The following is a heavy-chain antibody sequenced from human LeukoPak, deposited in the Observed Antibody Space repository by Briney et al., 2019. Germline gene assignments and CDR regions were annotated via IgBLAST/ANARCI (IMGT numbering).Heavy chain of an antibody. CDR2: IYYSGST. Sequence: SETLSLTCTVSGGSISSYYWCCIRQPPGKGLEWIGYIYYSGSTNYNPSLKSRVSISVDTSKNQFSLKLSSVTAADTAVYYCARLLQLWPRYIDLWGRGTLVTVSS. CDR3: ARLLQLWPRYIDL. CDR1: GGSISSYY. D-gene: IGHD5-18*01. V-gene: IGHV4-59*08. J-gene: IGHJ2*01.